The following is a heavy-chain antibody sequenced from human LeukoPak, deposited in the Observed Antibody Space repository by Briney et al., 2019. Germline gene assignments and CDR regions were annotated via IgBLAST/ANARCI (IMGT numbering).Heavy chain of an antibody. CDR1: GDSITGYY. Sequence: TSETLSLTCSVSGDSITGYYWGWIRQPPGKGLEWIGNIYYTGNTNYNPSLKSRVTISVDESKNQFSLKLSSVTAADTAVYYCARDRSDGSGSYYNQDDAFDIWGQGTMVTVSS. J-gene: IGHJ3*02. CDR2: IYYTGNT. CDR3: ARDRSDGSGSYYNQDDAFDI. V-gene: IGHV4-59*12. D-gene: IGHD3-10*01.